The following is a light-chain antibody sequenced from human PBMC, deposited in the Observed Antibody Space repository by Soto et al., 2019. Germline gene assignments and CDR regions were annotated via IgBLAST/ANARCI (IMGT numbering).Light chain of an antibody. CDR2: DVS. J-gene: IGLJ2*01. V-gene: IGLV2-14*03. CDR1: SSDVGGFNY. CDR3: SSYRNTRTVV. Sequence: QSVLTQPASVSGSPGQSITISCTGTSSDVGGFNYVSWYQQHPGKAPKLIIYDVSNRPSGVSNRFSGSKSGNTASLTISGLQAEDEADYYCSSYRNTRTVVFGGGTQLTV.